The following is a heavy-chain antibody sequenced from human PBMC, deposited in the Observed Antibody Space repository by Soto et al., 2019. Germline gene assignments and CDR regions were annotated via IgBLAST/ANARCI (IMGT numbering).Heavy chain of an antibody. J-gene: IGHJ4*02. CDR3: ARDRQENYDYIWGSHKPGADRESYYFDY. CDR2: ISAYNGNT. V-gene: IGHV1-18*01. D-gene: IGHD3-16*01. Sequence: ASVKVSCKASGYTFTSYGISWVRQAPGQGLEWMGWISAYNGNTNYAQKLQGRVTMTTDTSTSTAYMELRSLRSDDTAVYYCARDRQENYDYIWGSHKPGADRESYYFDYWGQGTLVTVSS. CDR1: GYTFTSYG.